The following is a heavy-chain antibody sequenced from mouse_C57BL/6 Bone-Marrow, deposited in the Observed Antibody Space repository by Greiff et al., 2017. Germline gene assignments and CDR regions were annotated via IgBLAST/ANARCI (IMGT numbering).Heavy chain of an antibody. Sequence: EVQVVESGPGLVKPSQSLSLTCSVTGYSITSGYYWNWIRQFPGNKLEWMGYISYDGSNNYNPSLKNRISITRDTSKNQFFLKLNSVTTEDTATYYCARDHYGSSYRYYAMDYWGQGTSVTVSS. J-gene: IGHJ4*01. CDR2: ISYDGSN. V-gene: IGHV3-6*01. CDR3: ARDHYGSSYRYYAMDY. CDR1: GYSITSGYY. D-gene: IGHD1-1*01.